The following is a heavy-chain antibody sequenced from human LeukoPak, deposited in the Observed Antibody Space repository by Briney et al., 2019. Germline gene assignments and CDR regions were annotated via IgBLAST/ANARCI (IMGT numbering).Heavy chain of an antibody. V-gene: IGHV4-30-4*01. J-gene: IGHJ4*02. CDR3: ARTGGYYYDSSGYYYGY. Sequence: PSETLSLTRTVSGGSISSGDYYWSWIRQPPGKGLEWIGYIYYSGSTYYNPSLKSRVTISVDTSKNQFSLKLSSVTAADTAVYYCARTGGYYYDSSGYYYGYWGQGTLVTVSS. CDR1: GGSISSGDYY. CDR2: IYYSGST. D-gene: IGHD3-22*01.